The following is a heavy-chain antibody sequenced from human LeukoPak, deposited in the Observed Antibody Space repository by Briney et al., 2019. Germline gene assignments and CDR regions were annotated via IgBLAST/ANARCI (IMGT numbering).Heavy chain of an antibody. CDR1: GGSISSSSYY. Sequence: SETLSLTCTVSGGSISSSSYYWGWIRQPPGKGLEWIGSIYYSGSTYYNPSLKSRVTISVDTSKSQFSLKLSSVTAADTAVYYCARLGYCSSTSCHLSWFDPWGQGTLVAVSS. CDR2: IYYSGST. V-gene: IGHV4-39*01. D-gene: IGHD2-2*01. J-gene: IGHJ5*02. CDR3: ARLGYCSSTSCHLSWFDP.